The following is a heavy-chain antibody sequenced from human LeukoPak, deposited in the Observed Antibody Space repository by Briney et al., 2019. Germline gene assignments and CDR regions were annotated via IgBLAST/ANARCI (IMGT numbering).Heavy chain of an antibody. J-gene: IGHJ4*02. CDR2: ISAYNGNT. CDR1: GYTFTSYG. Sequence: ASVKVSCKASGYTFTSYGISWVRNAPGQGLEWMGWISAYNGNTNYAQKLQGRVTMTTDTSTRTAYMELRSLRSDDTALYYCARDSLQKLGYCSSTSCRYFDYWGQGTLVTVSS. CDR3: ARDSLQKLGYCSSTSCRYFDY. D-gene: IGHD2-2*01. V-gene: IGHV1-18*01.